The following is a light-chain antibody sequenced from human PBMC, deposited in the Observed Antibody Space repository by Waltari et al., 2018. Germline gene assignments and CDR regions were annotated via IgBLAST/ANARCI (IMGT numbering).Light chain of an antibody. CDR2: RNH. Sequence: QSILTQPTSASGTPGQRVTISCSGSSPNIGSNSVSWYQEVPGTAPKLLIYRNHQRPSGVPDRFSGSKSGTSASLAISGLRSEDEAHYYCAAWDDSLSGHMVFGGGTKLTVL. J-gene: IGLJ2*01. CDR1: SPNIGSNS. V-gene: IGLV1-47*01. CDR3: AAWDDSLSGHMV.